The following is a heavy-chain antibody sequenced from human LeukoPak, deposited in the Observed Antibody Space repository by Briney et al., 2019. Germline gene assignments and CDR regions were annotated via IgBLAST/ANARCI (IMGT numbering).Heavy chain of an antibody. CDR3: ARGLPTRGYCSGGSCYELSVDV. J-gene: IGHJ6*02. CDR2: INPNSGGT. V-gene: IGHV1-2*02. Sequence: ASVKVSCKASGYTFTGYYIHWVRQAPGQGLEWMGWINPNSGGTNYAQKFQGRVTMTRDTSISTAYMELSRLRSDDTAVYYCARGLPTRGYCSGGSCYELSVDVWGQGTTVTVSS. D-gene: IGHD2-15*01. CDR1: GYTFTGYY.